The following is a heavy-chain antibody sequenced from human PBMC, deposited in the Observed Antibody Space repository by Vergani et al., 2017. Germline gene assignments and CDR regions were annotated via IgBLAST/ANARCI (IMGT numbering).Heavy chain of an antibody. CDR2: LSGSGEST. CDR3: AKSGGLDWLLPYYYYMDV. J-gene: IGHJ6*03. CDR1: GFTFSNYA. Sequence: VHLVESGGGLVQPGGSLRLSCAASGFTFSNYAMTWVRQAPGKGLEWVSTLSGSGESTYFTDSVKGRFTVSRDNAKSTVYLQMNDLSAEDTAVYFCAKSGGLDWLLPYYYYMDVWGKGTTVTVSS. D-gene: IGHD3/OR15-3a*01. V-gene: IGHV3-23*04.